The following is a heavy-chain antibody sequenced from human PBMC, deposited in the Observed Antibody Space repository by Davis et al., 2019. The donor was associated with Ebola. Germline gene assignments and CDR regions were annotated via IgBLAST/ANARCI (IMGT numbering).Heavy chain of an antibody. V-gene: IGHV3-23*01. Sequence: GESLKISCSASGFIFSTYVMSWVRQAPGKGLEWVSTYGTSADTYYADSLRGRFTISRDKSKNTLFLQMNSLRPEDTAVYYCLAGTNYWGQGTLVIVSS. CDR3: LAGTNY. CDR2: GTSADT. J-gene: IGHJ4*02. CDR1: GFIFSTYV. D-gene: IGHD6-19*01.